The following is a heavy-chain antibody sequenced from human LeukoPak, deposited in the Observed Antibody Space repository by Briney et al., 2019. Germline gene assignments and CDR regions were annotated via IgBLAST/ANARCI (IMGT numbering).Heavy chain of an antibody. CDR2: VNPNSGGT. Sequence: ASVKVSCKASGYTFTGYYMHWGRQAPGQGLEWRGWVNPNSGGTNYAQKFQGRVTMTRDTSISTAYMELSRLRSDATAVYYSARALLVMLNEAGWFDPWGQGALVTVSS. J-gene: IGHJ5*02. V-gene: IGHV1-2*02. CDR3: ARALLVMLNEAGWFDP. CDR1: GYTFTGYY. D-gene: IGHD1-1*01.